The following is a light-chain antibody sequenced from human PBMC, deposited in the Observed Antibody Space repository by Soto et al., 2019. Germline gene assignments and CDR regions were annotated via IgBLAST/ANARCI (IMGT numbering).Light chain of an antibody. CDR1: QSISAN. Sequence: EIVMTQSPATLSVSLGERATLSCRASQSISANLAWYQHKPGQAPRLLIYGASTRATGIPPRFSGRGSGTGSPPTTNGLRSEDLAFYYCQQFNTCPPVTFGGGPKV. J-gene: IGKJ4*01. V-gene: IGKV3-15*01. CDR2: GAS. CDR3: QQFNTCPPVT.